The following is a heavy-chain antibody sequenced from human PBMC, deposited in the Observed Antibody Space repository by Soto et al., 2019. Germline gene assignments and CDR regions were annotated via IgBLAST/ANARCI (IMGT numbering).Heavy chain of an antibody. CDR2: ISGSGGST. Sequence: PGGSLRLSCAASGFTFSSYAMSWVRQAPGKGLEWVSAISGSGGSTYYADSVKGRFTISRDNSKNTLYLQMNSLRAEDTAVYYCAKEGWLGGSYYKSRYVASENSIDCWGQGTLVTVSS. CDR1: GFTFSSYA. D-gene: IGHD1-26*01. V-gene: IGHV3-23*01. CDR3: AKEGWLGGSYYKSRYVASENSIDC. J-gene: IGHJ4*02.